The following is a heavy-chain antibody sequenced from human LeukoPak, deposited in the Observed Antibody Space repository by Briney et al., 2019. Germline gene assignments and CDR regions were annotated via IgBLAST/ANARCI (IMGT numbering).Heavy chain of an antibody. CDR2: ISGSGGST. CDR1: GFTFSSYA. J-gene: IGHJ4*02. CDR3: AKGDSGGSFFDY. V-gene: IGHV3-23*01. Sequence: GGSLRLSCAASGFTFSSYAMSWVRQAPGKGLEWVSAISGSGGSTYYADSVKGRFTISRDNSRNTLYLQMNSLRAEDTAVYYCAKGDSGGSFFDYWGQGTLVTVSS. D-gene: IGHD3-22*01.